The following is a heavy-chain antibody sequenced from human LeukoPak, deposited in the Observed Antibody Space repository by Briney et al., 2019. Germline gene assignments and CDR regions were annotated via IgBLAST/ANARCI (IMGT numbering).Heavy chain of an antibody. Sequence: ASETLSLTCTVSGRSISSYYWSWIRQPAGKGLEWIGRIYTSGSTNYNPSLKSRVTMSVDTSKNQFSLKLSSVTAADTAVYYCAVTYYYDSSGYYYGDYWGQGTLVTVSS. CDR3: AVTYYYDSSGYYYGDY. V-gene: IGHV4-4*07. D-gene: IGHD3-22*01. J-gene: IGHJ4*02. CDR1: GRSISSYY. CDR2: IYTSGST.